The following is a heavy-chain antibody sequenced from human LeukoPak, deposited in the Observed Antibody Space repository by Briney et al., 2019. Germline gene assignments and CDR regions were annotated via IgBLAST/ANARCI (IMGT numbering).Heavy chain of an antibody. D-gene: IGHD3-3*01. J-gene: IGHJ4*02. Sequence: SETLSLTCTVSGGSISSGGFYWTWIRQHPGKGLEWIGYIYNSGSSYYNPSLKSRVTMSVDTSKNQFSLKLRSVTAADTAVYYCARTITTYGVPCYFDYWGQGTLVTVSS. V-gene: IGHV4-31*03. CDR1: GGSISSGGFY. CDR2: IYNSGSS. CDR3: ARTITTYGVPCYFDY.